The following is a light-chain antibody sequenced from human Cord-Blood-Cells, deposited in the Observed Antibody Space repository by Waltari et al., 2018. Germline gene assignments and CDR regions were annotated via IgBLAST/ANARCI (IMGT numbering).Light chain of an antibody. Sequence: QSALTQPPSASGSPGQSVTISCTGTSSDVGGYNYVSWYQQHPGKAPKLMIYEVSKRPAGVPYRFSGCKSGNTASLTVSGLQAEDEADYYCSSYAGSNNVVFGGGTKLTIL. CDR1: SSDVGGYNY. CDR2: EVS. J-gene: IGLJ2*01. V-gene: IGLV2-8*01. CDR3: SSYAGSNNVV.